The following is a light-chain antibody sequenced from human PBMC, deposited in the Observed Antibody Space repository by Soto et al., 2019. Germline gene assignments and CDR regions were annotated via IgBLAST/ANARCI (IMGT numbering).Light chain of an antibody. Sequence: DIQMTQSPSSLSASVGDRVTITCRASQSISTYLNWYQQKPGKAPKLLIYAASSLQSGVPSRFSGSGSGTDLTLTISSLQPEDFASYYCQQSYSTPPAFGQVTKVEIK. CDR1: QSISTY. J-gene: IGKJ1*01. CDR2: AAS. V-gene: IGKV1-39*01. CDR3: QQSYSTPPA.